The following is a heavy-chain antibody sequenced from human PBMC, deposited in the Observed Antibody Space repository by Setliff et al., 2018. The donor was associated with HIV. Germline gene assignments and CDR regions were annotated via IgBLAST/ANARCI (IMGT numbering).Heavy chain of an antibody. Sequence: NPSETLSLTCVVSGYSISSGYYWGWIRQPPGKGLEWIGSIYHSGSTYNNPSLKSRVTISVDTSKNQFSLKLTSATAADTAVYYCARTLRAAALGYFDYWGQGTLVTVSS. CDR1: GYSISSGYY. J-gene: IGHJ4*02. CDR3: ARTLRAAALGYFDY. D-gene: IGHD3-16*01. CDR2: IYHSGST. V-gene: IGHV4-38-2*01.